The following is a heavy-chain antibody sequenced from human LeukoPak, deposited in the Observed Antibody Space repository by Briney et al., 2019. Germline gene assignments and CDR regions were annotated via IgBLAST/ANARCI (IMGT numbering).Heavy chain of an antibody. Sequence: ASVKVSCKASGGTFSSYAISWVRQAPGQGLEWMGGIIPIFGTANYAQKFQGRVTITADESTSTAYMELSSLRSEDTAVYYCARDKGGNLFFDYWGQGTLVTVSS. J-gene: IGHJ4*02. CDR1: GGTFSSYA. V-gene: IGHV1-69*13. D-gene: IGHD4-23*01. CDR3: ARDKGGNLFFDY. CDR2: IIPIFGTA.